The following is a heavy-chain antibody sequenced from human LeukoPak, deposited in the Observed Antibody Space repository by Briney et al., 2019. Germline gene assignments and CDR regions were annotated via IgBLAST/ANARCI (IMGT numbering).Heavy chain of an antibody. V-gene: IGHV5-51*01. CDR2: IYPGDSDT. J-gene: IGHJ4*02. CDR1: GYSFTSYW. Sequence: GESLKISYKGSGYSFTSYWIGWGRPMPGKGLEWMGIIYPGDSDTRYSPSFQGQVTISADKSISTAYLQWSSLKASDTAMYYCARHAAATYYDILTGYYPDYWGQGTLVTVSS. D-gene: IGHD3-9*01. CDR3: ARHAAATYYDILTGYYPDY.